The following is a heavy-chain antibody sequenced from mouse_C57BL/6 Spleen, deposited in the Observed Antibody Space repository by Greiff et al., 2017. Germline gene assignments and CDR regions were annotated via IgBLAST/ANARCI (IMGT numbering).Heavy chain of an antibody. Sequence: QVQLQQPGAELVMPGASVKLSCKASGYTFTSYWMHWVKQRPGQGLEWIGEIDPSDSYTNYNQKFKGKSTLTVDKSSSTAYMQLSSLTSEDSAVYDCARSLFITTVVANAMDYWGQGTSVTVSS. CDR3: ARSLFITTVVANAMDY. CDR1: GYTFTSYW. D-gene: IGHD1-1*01. J-gene: IGHJ4*01. V-gene: IGHV1-69*01. CDR2: IDPSDSYT.